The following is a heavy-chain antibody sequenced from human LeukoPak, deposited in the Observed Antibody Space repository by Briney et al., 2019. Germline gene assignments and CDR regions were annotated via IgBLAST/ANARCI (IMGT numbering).Heavy chain of an antibody. CDR2: ISSSGSTI. V-gene: IGHV3-48*03. CDR3: ARDYGGSSPFDY. D-gene: IGHD4-23*01. J-gene: IGHJ4*02. Sequence: SLRLSCAASGFTFSSYEMHWVRQAPGKGLEWVSYISSSGSTIYYADSVKGRFTISRDNAKNSLYLQMNSLRAEDTAVYYCARDYGGSSPFDYWGQGTLVTVSS. CDR1: GFTFSSYE.